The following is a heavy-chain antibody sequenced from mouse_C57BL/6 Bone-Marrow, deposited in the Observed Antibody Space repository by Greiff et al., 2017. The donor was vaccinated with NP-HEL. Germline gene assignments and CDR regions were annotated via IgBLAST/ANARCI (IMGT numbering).Heavy chain of an antibody. Sequence: VQLQQSGAELARPGASVKLSCKASGYTFTSYGISWVKQRTGQGLEWIVEIYPRSGNTYYNEKFKGKATLTADKSSSTAYMELRSLTSEDSAVYFCAIHYYGSSSFAYWGQGTLVTVSA. J-gene: IGHJ3*01. CDR3: AIHYYGSSSFAY. CDR1: GYTFTSYG. V-gene: IGHV1-81*01. CDR2: IYPRSGNT. D-gene: IGHD1-1*01.